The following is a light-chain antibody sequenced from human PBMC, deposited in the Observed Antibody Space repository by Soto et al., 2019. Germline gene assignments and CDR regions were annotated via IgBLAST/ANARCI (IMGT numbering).Light chain of an antibody. V-gene: IGLV1-44*01. J-gene: IGLJ1*01. CDR2: NNN. Sequence: QSVLTQPPSASGPPGQRVTISCSGRNSNIGSNSVSWYQHLPGTAPKLLIYNNNQRPSGVPDRFSGSKSGTSASLAITGLQAEDEADYYCQSYDGTLSGSYVFGIGTKVTVL. CDR1: NSNIGSNS. CDR3: QSYDGTLSGSYV.